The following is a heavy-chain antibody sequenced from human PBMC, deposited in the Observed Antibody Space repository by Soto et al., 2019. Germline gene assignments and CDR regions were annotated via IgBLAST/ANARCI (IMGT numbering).Heavy chain of an antibody. CDR2: INPQSGGT. D-gene: IGHD3-16*01. CDR1: GYTFTGYY. V-gene: IGHV1-2*02. J-gene: IGHJ4*02. CDR3: ARHYYDGSGH. Sequence: ASVKVSCKASGYTFTGYYMHWVRQAPGQGLEWMGWINPQSGGTTYAQKFQGRVTMTRDTSISTVYMELGRLTFDDTAVYYCARHYYDGSGHWGQGTLVTVSS.